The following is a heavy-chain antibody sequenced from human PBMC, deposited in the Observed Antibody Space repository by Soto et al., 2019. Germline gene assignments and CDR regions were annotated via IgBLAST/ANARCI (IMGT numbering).Heavy chain of an antibody. D-gene: IGHD1-7*01. CDR2: INPNSGGT. J-gene: IGHJ4*02. CDR3: AREYWNYVPHYPFDY. Sequence: QVQLVQSGAEVKKPGASVKVSCKASGYTFTGYYMHWVRQAPGQGLEWMGWINPNSGGTNYAQKFQGRVTMTRDTSISTAYMELSRLRSDDTAVYYCAREYWNYVPHYPFDYWGQGTLVTVSS. V-gene: IGHV1-2*02. CDR1: GYTFTGYY.